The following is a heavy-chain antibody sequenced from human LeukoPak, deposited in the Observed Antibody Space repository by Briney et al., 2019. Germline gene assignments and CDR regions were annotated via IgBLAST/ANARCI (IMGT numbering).Heavy chain of an antibody. D-gene: IGHD4-23*01. J-gene: IGHJ4*02. V-gene: IGHV3-21*01. Sequence: PGGSLRLSCAASGFTFTTYRMIWVRQAPGKGLELVSSISSSGSHIYYADSVKGRFTISRDNAKNSLYLQMNSLRAEDTAVYYCVPHYAGNAPDFDYWGQGTLVTVTS. CDR3: VPHYAGNAPDFDY. CDR2: ISSSGSHI. CDR1: GFTFTTYR.